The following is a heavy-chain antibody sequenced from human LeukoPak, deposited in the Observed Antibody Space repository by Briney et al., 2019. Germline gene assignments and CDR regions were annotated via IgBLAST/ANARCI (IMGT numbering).Heavy chain of an antibody. CDR2: IKHDGTES. J-gene: IGHJ3*02. Sequence: PGGSLRLSCTASGFTFSRYWMSWVRQAPGKGLEWVANIKHDGTESYSVDSVKGRFAISRDNAKNSLYLQMNRLRTEDTAEYYCARGDFWSGDYTDAFDIWGQGTMVTVSS. CDR1: GFTFSRYW. D-gene: IGHD3-3*01. CDR3: ARGDFWSGDYTDAFDI. V-gene: IGHV3-7*04.